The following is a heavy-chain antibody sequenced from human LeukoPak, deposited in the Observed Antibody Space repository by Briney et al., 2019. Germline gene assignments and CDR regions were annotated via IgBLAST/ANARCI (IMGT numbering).Heavy chain of an antibody. CDR3: ARERVAREGALVTHWFDP. CDR1: GGSISSYY. D-gene: IGHD5-18*01. Sequence: SETLSLTCTVSGGSISSYYWSWIRQPAGKGLEWIGRIYTSGSTNYNPSLKSRVTMSVDTSKNQFSLTLTSVTAADTAIYYCARERVAREGALVTHWFDPWGPGSLVTVSS. V-gene: IGHV4-4*07. CDR2: IYTSGST. J-gene: IGHJ5*02.